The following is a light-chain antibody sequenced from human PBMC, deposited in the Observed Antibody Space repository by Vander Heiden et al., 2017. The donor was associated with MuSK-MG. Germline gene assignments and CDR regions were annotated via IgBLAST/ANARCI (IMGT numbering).Light chain of an antibody. J-gene: IGKJ4*01. CDR1: QGVGND. Sequence: DIQMTQSPSSLSASVGDRVTITCRASQGVGNDLGWYQQEPGKAPKRLISAASSLQSEVPSRFSGSGSGTEFTLTISSLQPEDFATYYCRQYNSYPLTFGGGTKVEIK. CDR3: RQYNSYPLT. V-gene: IGKV1-17*01. CDR2: AAS.